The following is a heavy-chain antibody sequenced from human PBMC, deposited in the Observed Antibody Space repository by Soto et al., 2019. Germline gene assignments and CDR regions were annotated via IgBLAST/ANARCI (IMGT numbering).Heavy chain of an antibody. CDR2: ISCHNGNT. J-gene: IGHJ5*02. CDR3: TRGPRYNIGWYRDSFDH. CDR1: GYSFTDYG. V-gene: IGHV1-18*01. Sequence: QVQIEQSGGEVRKPGASVKVSCKSSGYSFTDYGITWVRQAPGKGPEWMGWISCHNGNTSQAQKFQDRVTMSTETSKNTAYMELRSLRSDDTAVYYCTRGPRYNIGWYRDSFDHWGQGTLVTVSS. D-gene: IGHD6-19*01.